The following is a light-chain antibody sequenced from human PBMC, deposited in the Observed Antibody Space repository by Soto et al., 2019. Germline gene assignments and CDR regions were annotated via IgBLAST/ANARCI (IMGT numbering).Light chain of an antibody. V-gene: IGKV1-39*01. CDR3: QQSYSITYT. CDR2: AAS. CDR1: QSISSN. J-gene: IGKJ2*01. Sequence: DIQMTQSASSLSASVGDRVTITCRASQSISSNLNWHQQKPGKAPKVLTYAASSLQSGVTSRFSGSGSGTDFTLTISSLQPEDFATYYCQQSYSITYTFGQGTKLEIK.